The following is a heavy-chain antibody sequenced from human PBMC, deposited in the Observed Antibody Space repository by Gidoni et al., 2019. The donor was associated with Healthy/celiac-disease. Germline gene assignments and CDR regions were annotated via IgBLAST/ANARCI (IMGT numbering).Heavy chain of an antibody. CDR1: GYTFTSYY. CDR3: ARDYGYFFDY. D-gene: IGHD3-16*01. Sequence: QVQLGQAGAEGKKPGASVKGSCKASGYTFTSYYMHGVRQAPGQGLEWMGIINPSGGSTSYAQKFQGRVTMTRDTSTSTFYMELSSLRSEDTAVYYCARDYGYFFDYWGQGTLVTVSS. J-gene: IGHJ4*02. CDR2: INPSGGST. V-gene: IGHV1-46*01.